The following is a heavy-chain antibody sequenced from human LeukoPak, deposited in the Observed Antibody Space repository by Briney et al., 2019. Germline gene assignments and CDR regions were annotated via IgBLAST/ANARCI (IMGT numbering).Heavy chain of an antibody. D-gene: IGHD1-26*01. J-gene: IGHJ4*02. V-gene: IGHV3-7*01. Sequence: PGGSLRLSCAASGFTFSSYSMNWVRQAPGKGLEWVANIKQDGSEKYYVDSVKGRFTISRDNAKNSLYLQMNSLRAEDTAVYYCAREGKVGVTMGGFDYWGQGTLVTVSS. CDR3: AREGKVGVTMGGFDY. CDR2: IKQDGSEK. CDR1: GFTFSSYS.